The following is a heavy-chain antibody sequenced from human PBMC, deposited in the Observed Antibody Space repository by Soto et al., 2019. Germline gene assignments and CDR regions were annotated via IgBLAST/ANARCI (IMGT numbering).Heavy chain of an antibody. V-gene: IGHV1-18*01. J-gene: IGHJ4*02. D-gene: IGHD2-2*01. CDR1: GYTFTSYG. CDR2: ISAYNGNT. CDR3: ARTLRDIVVVPAANLERRLLFPFDY. Sequence: ASVKVSCKASGYTFTSYGISWVRQAPGQGLEWMGWISAYNGNTNYAQKLQGRVTMTTDTSTSTAYMELRSLRSDDTAVYYCARTLRDIVVVPAANLERRLLFPFDYWGQGTLVTVSS.